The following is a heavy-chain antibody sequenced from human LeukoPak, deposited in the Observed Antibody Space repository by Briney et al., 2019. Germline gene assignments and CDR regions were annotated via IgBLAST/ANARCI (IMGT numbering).Heavy chain of an antibody. CDR3: ARAVDSAMVSVRYQPKWGFDP. D-gene: IGHD5-18*01. J-gene: IGHJ5*02. CDR2: INPNSGGT. CDR1: GYTFTGYY. V-gene: IGHV1-2*02. Sequence: ASVKVSCKASGYTFTGYYMHWVRQAPGQGLEWMGWINPNSGGTNYAQKFQGRVTMTRDTSISTAYMELSRLRSDDTAVYYCARAVDSAMVSVRYQPKWGFDPWGQGTLVTVSS.